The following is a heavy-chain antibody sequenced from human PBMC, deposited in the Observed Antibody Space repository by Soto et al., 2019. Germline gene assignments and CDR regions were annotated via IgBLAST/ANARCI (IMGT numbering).Heavy chain of an antibody. J-gene: IGHJ4*02. CDR1: GGSISSGGYY. CDR3: ARAGNWNDDLLLVY. D-gene: IGHD1-1*01. CDR2: IYYSGST. Sequence: PSETLSLTCTVSGGSISSGGYYWSWIRQHPGKGLEWIGYIYYSGSTNYNPSLKSRVTISVDTSKNQFSLKLSSVTAADTAVYYCARAGNWNDDLLLVYWGQGTLVTVSS. V-gene: IGHV4-61*08.